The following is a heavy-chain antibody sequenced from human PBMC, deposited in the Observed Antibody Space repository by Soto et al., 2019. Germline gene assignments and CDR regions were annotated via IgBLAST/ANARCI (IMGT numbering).Heavy chain of an antibody. CDR1: GDSFSSNIAA. Sequence: QSLSLTYAISGDSFSSNIAAWNWIRQSPSRGLEWLGKTYYRSKWYYDYAVSVESRITFNPDTSKNQFSLHLNSVTTEDTAVYYCARYSRPLGQYAFDIWGQGTMVTASS. CDR3: ARYSRPLGQYAFDI. V-gene: IGHV6-1*01. D-gene: IGHD6-13*01. CDR2: TYYRSKWYY. J-gene: IGHJ3*02.